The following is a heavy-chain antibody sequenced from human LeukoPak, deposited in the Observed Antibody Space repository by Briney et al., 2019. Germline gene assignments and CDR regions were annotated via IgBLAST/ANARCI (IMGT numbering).Heavy chain of an antibody. J-gene: IGHJ6*03. CDR3: AREGSSIFGAVYYYYYYYMDV. D-gene: IGHD3-3*01. Sequence: GGSLRLSCAASGFTFSSYAMHWVRQAPGKGLEWVAVISYDGSNKYYADSVKGRFTISRDNSKNTLYLQMNSLRAEDTAVYYCAREGSSIFGAVYYYYYYYMDVWGKGTTVTVSS. CDR1: GFTFSSYA. CDR2: ISYDGSNK. V-gene: IGHV3-30*04.